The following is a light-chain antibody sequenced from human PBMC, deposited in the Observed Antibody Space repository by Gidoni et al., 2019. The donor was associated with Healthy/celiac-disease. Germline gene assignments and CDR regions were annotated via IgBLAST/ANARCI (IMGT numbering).Light chain of an antibody. CDR2: DVI. CDR3: CSYAGSSLYV. V-gene: IGLV2-11*01. CDR1: SSDVGGYNY. Sequence: HSALTQPRSVSGSPGQSVTISCTGTSSDVGGYNYVSWYQQHPGKAPKLMIYDVIKRPSGVPDRFSGSKSGNTASLTISGLQAEDEADYYCCSYAGSSLYVFGTGTKVTVL. J-gene: IGLJ1*01.